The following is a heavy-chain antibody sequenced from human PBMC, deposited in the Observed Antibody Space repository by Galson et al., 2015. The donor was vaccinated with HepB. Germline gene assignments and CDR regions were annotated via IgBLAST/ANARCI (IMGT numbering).Heavy chain of an antibody. CDR2: FDPEDGET. CDR1: GYTLTELS. V-gene: IGHV1-24*01. J-gene: IGHJ5*02. D-gene: IGHD3-10*01. CDR3: ATSITMVRGVIIVDNWFDP. Sequence: SVKVSCKVSGYTLTELSMHWVRQAPGKGLEWMGGFDPEDGETIYAQKFQGRVTMTEDTSTDTAYMELSSLRSEDTAVYYCATSITMVRGVIIVDNWFDPWGQGTLVTVSS.